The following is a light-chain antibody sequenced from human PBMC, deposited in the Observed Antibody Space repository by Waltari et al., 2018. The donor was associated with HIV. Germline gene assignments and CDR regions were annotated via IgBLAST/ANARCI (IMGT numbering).Light chain of an antibody. CDR3: VTWDHSLGAVV. V-gene: IGLV1-51*01. CDR1: TSNIGSRS. CDR2: DDN. J-gene: IGLJ3*02. Sequence: QSVLTQPPSVSAAPGQKVTISCFGSTSNIGSRSVSWYQRLPGTAHKLLRYDDNERPSGIPDRFSASGSGTSATLGIAGLQAGDEADYYCVTWDHSLGAVVFGGGTKLTVL.